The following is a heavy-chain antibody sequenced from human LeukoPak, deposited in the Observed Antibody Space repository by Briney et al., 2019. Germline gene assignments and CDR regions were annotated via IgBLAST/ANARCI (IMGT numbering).Heavy chain of an antibody. CDR1: GGSINSYY. CDR2: IYYSGST. V-gene: IGHV4-59*01. CDR3: AREDQLLTGWFDP. J-gene: IGHJ5*02. Sequence: SETLSLTCTVSGGSINSYYWSWIRQPPGKGLEWIGYIYYSGSTNYNPSLKSRVTISVDTSKNQLSLKLSSVTAADTAVYYCAREDQLLTGWFDPWGQGTLVTVSS. D-gene: IGHD2-2*01.